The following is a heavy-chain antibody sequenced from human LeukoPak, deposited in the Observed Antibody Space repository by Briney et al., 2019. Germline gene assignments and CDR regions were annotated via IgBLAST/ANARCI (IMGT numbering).Heavy chain of an antibody. CDR2: IYYSGNT. D-gene: IGHD4-17*01. CDR3: ARYYGDYTNWFDP. Sequence: SETLSLTCTVSGGSISSGGYYWSWIRQHPGKGLEWIGYIYYSGNTFYNPSLKSRVIISVDTSKNQFSLHLSSVTAADTAVHYCARYYGDYTNWFDPWGQGTLVTVSS. V-gene: IGHV4-31*03. CDR1: GGSISSGGYY. J-gene: IGHJ5*02.